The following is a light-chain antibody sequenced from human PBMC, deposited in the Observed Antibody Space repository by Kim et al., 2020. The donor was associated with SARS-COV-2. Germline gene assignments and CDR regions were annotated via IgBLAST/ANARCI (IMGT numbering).Light chain of an antibody. V-gene: IGLV1-47*01. J-gene: IGLJ3*02. CDR1: SSNIGNNY. CDR2: RNN. CDR3: AAWDDSLSGLHWV. Sequence: RVTISCSGSSSNIGNNYVYWDQQLPGTAPQLLLYRNNQRPSGVPDRFCGSKSGTSASLAISGLRSEDEADYYCAAWDDSLSGLHWVFGGGTQLTVL.